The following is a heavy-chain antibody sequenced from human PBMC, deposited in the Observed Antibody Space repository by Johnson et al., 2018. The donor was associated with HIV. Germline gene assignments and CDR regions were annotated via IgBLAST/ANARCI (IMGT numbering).Heavy chain of an antibody. D-gene: IGHD2-21*01. CDR3: ARGGCGGDCYSPYLFDI. Sequence: QVQLVESGGGVVQPGRSLRLSCAASGFTFSSYGMHWVRQAPGKGLEWVSPISCSDHSTYYADSVRGRFTISRDNSKNTMYLQMNSLRAEDTAVYYCARGGCGGDCYSPYLFDIWGQGTMVTVSS. CDR1: GFTFSSYG. J-gene: IGHJ3*02. CDR2: ISCSDHST. V-gene: IGHV3-NL1*01.